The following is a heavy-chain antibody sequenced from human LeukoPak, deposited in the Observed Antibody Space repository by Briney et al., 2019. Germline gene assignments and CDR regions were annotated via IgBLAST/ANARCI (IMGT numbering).Heavy chain of an antibody. D-gene: IGHD6-13*01. J-gene: IGHJ5*02. Sequence: PGGSLRLSCAASGFAFSSYSMNWVRQAPGKGLEWVSYISSSSSTIYYADSVKGRFTISRDNAKNSLYLQMNSLRAEDTAVYYCARGPYSSSWYGRNWFDPWGQGTLVTVSS. V-gene: IGHV3-48*01. CDR1: GFAFSSYS. CDR3: ARGPYSSSWYGRNWFDP. CDR2: ISSSSSTI.